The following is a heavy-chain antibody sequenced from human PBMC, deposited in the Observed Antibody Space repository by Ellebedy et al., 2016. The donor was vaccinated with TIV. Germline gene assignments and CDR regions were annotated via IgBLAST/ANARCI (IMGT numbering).Heavy chain of an antibody. CDR2: IDPSGNNV. V-gene: IGHV3-21*06. Sequence: GGSLRLSXAVSGVTFSNHHMNWARHAPGKGMVWDGYIDPSGNNVYYADSVKGRFTISRDNARNSLYLEMNSLRVEDTALYYCARDPDSARKIDCWGRGTLVIVSS. CDR3: ARDPDSARKIDC. J-gene: IGHJ4*02. CDR1: GVTFSNHH. D-gene: IGHD1-14*01.